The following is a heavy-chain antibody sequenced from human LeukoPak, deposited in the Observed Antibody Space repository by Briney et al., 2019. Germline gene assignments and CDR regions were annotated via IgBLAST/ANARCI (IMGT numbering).Heavy chain of an antibody. CDR1: GFTFSDYA. CDR2: ISSSNSYI. D-gene: IGHD5-24*01. CDR3: ARGLIGGYNGGYFDS. J-gene: IGHJ4*02. V-gene: IGHV3-21*01. Sequence: GGSLRLSCAASGFTFSDYAMSWVRQAPGKGLEWVSSISSSNSYIYYADSVKGRFTISKDDAKNSLSLHMNSLRAEDTAVYYCARGLIGGYNGGYFDSWGQGILVTVSS.